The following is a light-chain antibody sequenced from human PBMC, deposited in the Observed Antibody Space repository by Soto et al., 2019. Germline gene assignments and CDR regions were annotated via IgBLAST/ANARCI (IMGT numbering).Light chain of an antibody. CDR2: GNS. V-gene: IGLV1-40*01. CDR3: SSYTSDSTLV. Sequence: QSVLTQPPSVCGAPGQKITISCNGSRSNIGASFDVHWYHQLPGTPPRLLIFGNSNRPSGVPDRFSTSKSPTSASLAITGLQAEDEGDYYCSSYTSDSTLVFGGGTKLTVL. J-gene: IGLJ3*02. CDR1: RSNIGASFD.